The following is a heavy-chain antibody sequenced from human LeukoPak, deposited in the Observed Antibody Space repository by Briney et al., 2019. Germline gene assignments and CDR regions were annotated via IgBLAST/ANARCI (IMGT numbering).Heavy chain of an antibody. CDR2: MNPNSGNT. Sequence: ASVEVSCKASGYTFTSYDINWVRQATGQGLEWMGWMNPNSGNTGYAQKFQGRVTMTRNTSISTAYMDLRSLRSDDTAVYYCARDLRYSSGWSASGMDVWGKGTTVTISS. CDR1: GYTFTSYD. D-gene: IGHD6-19*01. J-gene: IGHJ6*03. V-gene: IGHV1-8*01. CDR3: ARDLRYSSGWSASGMDV.